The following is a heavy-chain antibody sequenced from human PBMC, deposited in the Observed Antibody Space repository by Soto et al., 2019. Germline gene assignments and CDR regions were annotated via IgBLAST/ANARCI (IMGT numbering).Heavy chain of an antibody. D-gene: IGHD6-19*01. J-gene: IGHJ5*02. CDR1: GGSISSYY. CDR2: IYYSGST. CDR3: ARATGSGWYFNNWFDP. V-gene: IGHV4-59*01. Sequence: SETLSLTCTVSGGSISSYYWSWIRQPPGKGLEWIGYIYYSGSTNYNPSLKSRVTISVDTSKNQFSLKLSSVTAADTAVYYCARATGSGWYFNNWFDPWGQGTLVTVSS.